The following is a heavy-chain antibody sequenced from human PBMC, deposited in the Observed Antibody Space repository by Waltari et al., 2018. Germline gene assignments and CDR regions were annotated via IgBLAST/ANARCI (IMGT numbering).Heavy chain of an antibody. Sequence: QVQLQESGPGLVKPSETLSLTCTVSGGSISSYYWSWIRQPPGKGLEWIGYIYCSGSTNYNPSLKSRVTISVDTSKNQFSLKLSSVTAADTAVYYCAGTARITIFGVVPNPWGQGTLVTVSS. CDR1: GGSISSYY. V-gene: IGHV4-59*01. J-gene: IGHJ5*02. CDR2: IYCSGST. CDR3: AGTARITIFGVVPNP. D-gene: IGHD3-3*01.